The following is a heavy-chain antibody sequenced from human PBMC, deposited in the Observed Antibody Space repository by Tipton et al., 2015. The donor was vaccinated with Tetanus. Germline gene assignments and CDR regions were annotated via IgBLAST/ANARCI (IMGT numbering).Heavy chain of an antibody. V-gene: IGHV1-18*01. J-gene: IGHJ4*02. Sequence: QLVQSGAEVKKPGASAKVSCKASGYTFTSYGINWVRQAPGQGLEWMGWISGYNGNTNYAQRFQARVTMTTDTSTGTAYMELKSLTSDDTAVYYCARGRWFGEVPHWGQGTLVTVSS. D-gene: IGHD3-10*01. CDR2: ISGYNGNT. CDR3: ARGRWFGEVPH. CDR1: GYTFTSYG.